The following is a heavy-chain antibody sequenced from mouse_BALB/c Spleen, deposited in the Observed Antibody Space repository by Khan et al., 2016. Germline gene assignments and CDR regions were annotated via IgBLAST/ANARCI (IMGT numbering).Heavy chain of an antibody. Sequence: EVALVESGGGLVKPGGSLKLSCAASGFTFSSYTMSWVRQTPEKRLEWVATISSGGSYTYYPASVRGRCTISRDNAKNTLYLQMSSLKSEDTAMYYGTRDRDGNYYFDYWGQGTTLTVSS. D-gene: IGHD2-1*01. CDR2: ISSGGSYT. J-gene: IGHJ2*01. CDR1: GFTFSSYT. CDR3: TRDRDGNYYFDY. V-gene: IGHV5-6-4*01.